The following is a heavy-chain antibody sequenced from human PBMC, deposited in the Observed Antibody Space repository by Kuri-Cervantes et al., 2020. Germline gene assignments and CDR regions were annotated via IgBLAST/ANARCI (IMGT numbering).Heavy chain of an antibody. CDR2: ISASGSSK. J-gene: IGHJ4*02. V-gene: IGHV3-48*03. CDR3: IKGDWNY. CDR1: GFTFDDYA. Sequence: GESLKISCAASGFTFDDYAMHWVRQAPGKGLEWVSYISASGSSKYYADSVKGRFTISRDNVKNSLYLQMSSLRAEDTAVYYCIKGDWNYWGQGTLVTVSS. D-gene: IGHD1-1*01.